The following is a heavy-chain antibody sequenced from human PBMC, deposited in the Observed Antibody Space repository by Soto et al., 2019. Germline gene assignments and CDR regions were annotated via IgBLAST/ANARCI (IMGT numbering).Heavy chain of an antibody. J-gene: IGHJ2*01. D-gene: IGHD3-10*01. CDR2: IYSGGST. V-gene: IGHV3-66*01. CDR1: GFTVSSNY. Sequence: EVQLVESGGGLVQPGGSLRLSCAASGFTVSSNYMSWVRQAPGKGLEWVSVIYSGGSTYYADSVKGRFTISRDNSKNTLYLQMNSLRAEDTAVYYCAREWGGSDYWYFDLWGRGTLVTGSS. CDR3: AREWGGSDYWYFDL.